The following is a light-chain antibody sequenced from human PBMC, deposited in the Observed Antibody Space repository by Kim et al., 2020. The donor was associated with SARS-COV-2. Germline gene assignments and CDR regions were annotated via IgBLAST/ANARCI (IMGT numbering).Light chain of an antibody. V-gene: IGKV1-17*01. CDR2: AAS. J-gene: IGKJ1*01. CDR1: QDITND. CDR3: LQYTDFPWT. Sequence: ASVGARVTSTCRESQDITNDLGWYQQKPGESPKRLIYAASNLQSGVPSRFSGSGSGTEFTLTISSLQPEDFATYYCLQYTDFPWTFGQGTKVDIK.